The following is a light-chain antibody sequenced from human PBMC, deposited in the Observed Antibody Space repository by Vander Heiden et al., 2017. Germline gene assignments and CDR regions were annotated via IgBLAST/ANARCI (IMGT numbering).Light chain of an antibody. CDR1: SSDVGGYNY. CDR3: SSYTSSSTRNVV. J-gene: IGLJ2*01. CDR2: DVS. V-gene: IGLV2-14*01. Sequence: QSALTQPASVSGSPGQSITIPCTGTSSDVGGYNYVSWYQQHPGKAPKLMIYDVSNRPSGVSNRFSGSKSGNTASLTISGLQAEDEADYYCSSYTSSSTRNVVFGGGTKLTVL.